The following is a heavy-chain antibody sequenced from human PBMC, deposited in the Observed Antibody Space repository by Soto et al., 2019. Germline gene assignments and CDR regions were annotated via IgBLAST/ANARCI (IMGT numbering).Heavy chain of an antibody. J-gene: IGHJ3*02. D-gene: IGHD6-13*01. CDR3: ARDPDRIAAAGTSHAFDI. Sequence: GGSLRLSCAASGFTFSSYSMNWVRQAPGKGLEWVSYISSSSSTIYYADSVKGRFTISRDNAKNSLYLQMNSLRDEDTAVYYCARDPDRIAAAGTSHAFDIWGQGTMVTVSS. V-gene: IGHV3-48*02. CDR2: ISSSSSTI. CDR1: GFTFSSYS.